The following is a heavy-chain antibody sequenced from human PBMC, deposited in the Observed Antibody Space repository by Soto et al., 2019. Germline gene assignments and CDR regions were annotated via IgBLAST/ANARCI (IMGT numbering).Heavy chain of an antibody. CDR3: ARIVRYFGELETYNWFDP. CDR1: GFSLSNARMG. D-gene: IGHD3-10*01. J-gene: IGHJ5*02. V-gene: IGHV2-26*01. CDR2: IFSSDEK. Sequence: QVTLQESGPVLVKPTETLMLTCTVSGFSLSNARMGVTWIRQPPGRALEWLAHIFSSDEKSYITSLESRLTISKDTSKSQVVLIMTNMDPVDTATYYCARIVRYFGELETYNWFDPWGQGTLVTVSS.